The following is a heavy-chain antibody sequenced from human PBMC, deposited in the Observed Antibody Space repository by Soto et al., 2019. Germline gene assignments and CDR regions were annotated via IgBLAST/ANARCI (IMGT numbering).Heavy chain of an antibody. CDR2: IKSKTDGGTT. CDR3: TTPGRVATPTGEYYYYYGMDV. Sequence: PGGSLRLSCAASGFTFSNAWMNWVRQAPGKGLEWVGRIKSKTDGGTTDYAAPVKGRFTISRDDSKNTLYLQMNSLKTEDTAVYYCTTPGRVATPTGEYYYYYGMDVWGQGTTVTVSS. V-gene: IGHV3-15*07. J-gene: IGHJ6*02. CDR1: GFTFSNAW. D-gene: IGHD5-12*01.